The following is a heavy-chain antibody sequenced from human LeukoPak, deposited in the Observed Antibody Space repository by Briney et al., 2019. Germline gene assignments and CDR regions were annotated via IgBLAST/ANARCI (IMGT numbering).Heavy chain of an antibody. J-gene: IGHJ4*02. CDR3: AKSYNGYESKPDY. D-gene: IGHD5-12*01. V-gene: IGHV3-74*01. CDR2: ITNDGSST. CDR1: GLTFSSHW. Sequence: PGGSLRLSCAASGLTFSSHWMHWVRQAPGKGLVWVSRITNDGSSTTYADSVKGRFTISRDSAKNMLYLQVNSLRAEDTAVYYCAKSYNGYESKPDYWGQGTLVTVSS.